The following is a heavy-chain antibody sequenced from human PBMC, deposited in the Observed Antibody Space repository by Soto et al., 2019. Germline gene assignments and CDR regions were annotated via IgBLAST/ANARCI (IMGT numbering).Heavy chain of an antibody. V-gene: IGHV3-33*01. Sequence: PGGSLRLSCAASGFNFSSYGMHWVRQAPGKGLEWVAVIWYDGSNKYYAVSVKSRITINPDTSKNQFSLHLNSVTPEDTAVYYCARISHDSSPSWGQGTMVTVS. CDR2: IWYDGSNK. J-gene: IGHJ3*01. CDR1: GFNFSSYG. CDR3: ARISHDSSPS. D-gene: IGHD3-22*01.